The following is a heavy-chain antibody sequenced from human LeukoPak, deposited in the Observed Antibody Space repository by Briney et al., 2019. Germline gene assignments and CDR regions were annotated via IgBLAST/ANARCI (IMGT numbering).Heavy chain of an antibody. J-gene: IGHJ4*02. Sequence: ASVKVSCKASGYTFTSYYIHWVRQAPGQGLEWVGIINPSGGSTSYAQKFQGRVTMTRDTSTSIVYMELSSLRSGDTAVYYCARSRTMSDYWGQGTLVTVSS. CDR2: INPSGGST. CDR1: GYTFTSYY. D-gene: IGHD5-24*01. CDR3: ARSRTMSDY. V-gene: IGHV1-46*01.